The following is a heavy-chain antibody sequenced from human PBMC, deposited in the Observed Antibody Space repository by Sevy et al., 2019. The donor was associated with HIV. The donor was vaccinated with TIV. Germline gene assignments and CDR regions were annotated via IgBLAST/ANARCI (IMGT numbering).Heavy chain of an antibody. CDR1: GFTFSRYW. V-gene: IGHV3-74*01. CDR3: TSAPYYYGSRSYFDY. CDR2: INSDGSST. J-gene: IGHJ4*02. D-gene: IGHD3-10*01. Sequence: GGSLRLSCAASGFTFSRYWMHWVRQAPGKGLVWVSRINSDGSSTNYADSVKGRFTISRDNAKNTLYLQMNSLRAEDTAVYYCTSAPYYYGSRSYFDYWGQGTLVTVSS.